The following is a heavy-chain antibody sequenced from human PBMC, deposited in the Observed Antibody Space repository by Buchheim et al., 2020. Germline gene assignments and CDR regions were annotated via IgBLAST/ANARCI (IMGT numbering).Heavy chain of an antibody. J-gene: IGHJ4*02. V-gene: IGHV4-34*01. CDR3: ARGGSVLLWFGELPKGYYFDY. CDR1: GGSFSGYY. CDR2: INHSGST. D-gene: IGHD3-10*01. Sequence: QVQLQESGPGLVKPSETLSLTCAVYGGSFSGYYWSWIRQPPGKGLEWIGEINHSGSTNYNPSLKSRVTISVDTSKNQFSLKLSSVTAADTAVYYCARGGSVLLWFGELPKGYYFDYWGQGTL.